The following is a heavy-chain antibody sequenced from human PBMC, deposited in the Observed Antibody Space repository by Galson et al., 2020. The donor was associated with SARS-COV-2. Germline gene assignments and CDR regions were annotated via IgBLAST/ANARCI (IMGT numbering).Heavy chain of an antibody. CDR2: IYNSGRT. J-gene: IGHJ6*02. CDR3: ARGNSPCATIFGLLVGTCGMDV. D-gene: IGHD3-3*01. V-gene: IGHV4-61*02. Sequence: SATLSLTCTVSGDSISSGPYYWTRVRQPAGRGLEWIGRIYNSGRTDYNPSLQSQATMSIDTSKNQFSLKLTSVTAADTAVYYCARGNSPCATIFGLLVGTCGMDVWGHGTSVTVSS. CDR1: GDSISSGPYY.